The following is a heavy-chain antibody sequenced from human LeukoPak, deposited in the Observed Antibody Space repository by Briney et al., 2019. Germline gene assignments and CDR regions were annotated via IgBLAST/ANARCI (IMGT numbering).Heavy chain of an antibody. D-gene: IGHD6-19*01. V-gene: IGHV3-20*04. CDR2: INWNGGST. J-gene: IGHJ4*02. CDR1: GFTFDDYG. Sequence: SGGSLRLSCAASGFTFDDYGMSWVRQAPGKGLEWVSGINWNGGSTSYADSVKGRFTISRDNSKNTLYLQMNSLRAEDTAVYYCANRGYSSGWPFDYWGQGTLVTVSS. CDR3: ANRGYSSGWPFDY.